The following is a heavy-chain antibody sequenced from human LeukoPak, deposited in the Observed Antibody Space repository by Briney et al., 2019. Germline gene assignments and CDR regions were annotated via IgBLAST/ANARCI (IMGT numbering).Heavy chain of an antibody. V-gene: IGHV3-7*01. J-gene: IGHJ4*02. Sequence: PGGSLRLSCAASGFTFSGYLMSWVRQPPGKGLEWVANIKEEGSEKYYVDSVKGRFIISRDNAKSSLYLQMNSLRAEDTAVYYCARDSSAAPHSYWGQGTLVTVFS. CDR3: ARDSSAAPHSY. D-gene: IGHD2-15*01. CDR2: IKEEGSEK. CDR1: GFTFSGYL.